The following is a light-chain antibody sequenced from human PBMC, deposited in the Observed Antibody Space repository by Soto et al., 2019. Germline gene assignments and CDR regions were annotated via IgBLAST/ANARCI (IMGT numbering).Light chain of an antibody. CDR1: QSISNY. J-gene: IGKJ1*01. V-gene: IGKV1-39*01. CDR3: QQSYSTPRT. Sequence: DIQMTQSPSSLSASVGDRVTITCRASQSISNYLNWYQQKPGKAPTLLMYAASSLQSGVPSRFSGSGSGTDFTLTTSSLQPEDFATYYCQQSYSTPRTFGQGTKVEIK. CDR2: AAS.